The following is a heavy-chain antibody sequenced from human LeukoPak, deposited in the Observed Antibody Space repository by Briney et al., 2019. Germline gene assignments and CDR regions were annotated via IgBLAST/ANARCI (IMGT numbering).Heavy chain of an antibody. Sequence: GGSLRLSCAASGFTFSSYWMSWVRQAPGKGLEWVSYISSSSSTIYYADSVKGRFTISRDNAKNSLYLQMNSLRAEDTAVYYCARDPPRSIWGQGTMVTVSS. V-gene: IGHV3-48*04. CDR2: ISSSSSTI. CDR3: ARDPPRSI. CDR1: GFTFSSYW. J-gene: IGHJ3*02.